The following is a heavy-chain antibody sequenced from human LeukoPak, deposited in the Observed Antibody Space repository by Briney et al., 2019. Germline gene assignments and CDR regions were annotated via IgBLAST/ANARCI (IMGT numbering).Heavy chain of an antibody. CDR2: INPSGGSA. V-gene: IGHV1-46*01. D-gene: IGHD6-13*01. J-gene: IGHJ4*02. Sequence: ASVKVSCKASGYTFTSYYMHWVRQAPGQGLEWMGIINPSGGSASYAQEFQGRVTMTRDTSTSTVDMELSSLKSEDTAVYYCASGQLRIAAAGTQGLPTHWGQGTLVTVSS. CDR3: ASGQLRIAAAGTQGLPTH. CDR1: GYTFTSYY.